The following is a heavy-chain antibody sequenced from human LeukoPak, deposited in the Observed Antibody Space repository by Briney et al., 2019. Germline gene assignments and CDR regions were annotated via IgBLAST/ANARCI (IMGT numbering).Heavy chain of an antibody. CDR3: ARPRNYGDYVFKFWFDP. J-gene: IGHJ5*02. D-gene: IGHD4-17*01. Sequence: ASVKVSCKASGYTFTNYYIHCVRQAPGQGLEWMGWINPNSGCTNYAQKFQGRVTMTRDTSISTAYMELSRLRSDDTAVYYCARPRNYGDYVFKFWFDPWGQGTLVTVSS. CDR1: GYTFTNYY. CDR2: INPNSGCT. V-gene: IGHV1-2*02.